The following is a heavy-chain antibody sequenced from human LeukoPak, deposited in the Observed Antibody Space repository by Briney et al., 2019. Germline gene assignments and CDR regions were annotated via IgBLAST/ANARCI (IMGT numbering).Heavy chain of an antibody. V-gene: IGHV3-30-3*01. Sequence: GGSLRLSCAASGFTFSSYAMHWVRQAPGKGLEWVAVISYDGSNKYYADSVKGRFTISRDNAKNSLYLQMNSLRDEDTAVYYCAREPYDSSGYYYDNWFDPWGQGTLVTVSS. CDR3: AREPYDSSGYYYDNWFDP. J-gene: IGHJ5*02. CDR2: ISYDGSNK. CDR1: GFTFSSYA. D-gene: IGHD3-22*01.